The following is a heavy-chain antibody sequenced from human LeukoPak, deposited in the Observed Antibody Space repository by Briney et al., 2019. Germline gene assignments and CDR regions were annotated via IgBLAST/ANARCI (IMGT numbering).Heavy chain of an antibody. CDR1: GGSISSSVYY. V-gene: IGHV4-39*07. Sequence: PSETLSLTCTVSGGSISSSVYYWGWIRQPPGKGLEWIGSIYYSRSTYDNPSLKSRVTISVDTSKNQFSLKLSSVTAADTAVYYCARGPTQNNRITMIVVVNRRYWFDPWGQGTLVTVSS. CDR3: ARGPTQNNRITMIVVVNRRYWFDP. CDR2: IYYSRST. J-gene: IGHJ5*02. D-gene: IGHD3-22*01.